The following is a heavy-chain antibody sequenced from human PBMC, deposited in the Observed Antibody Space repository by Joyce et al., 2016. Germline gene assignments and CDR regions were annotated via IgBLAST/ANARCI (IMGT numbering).Heavy chain of an antibody. V-gene: IGHV2-5*02. CDR2: IYWDDDK. CDR3: AHAPATDRYYGMDV. D-gene: IGHD6-25*01. CDR1: GFSLSTSGVG. Sequence: QVTLKESGPTLVKPTQTLTLTCTFSGFSLSTSGVGVGWIRQPPGKALEWLALIYWDDDKRYSSSLKSRRTITKDTSKNQVVLTMTNMDPVDTATYYCAHAPATDRYYGMDVWGKGTTVTVSS. J-gene: IGHJ6*04.